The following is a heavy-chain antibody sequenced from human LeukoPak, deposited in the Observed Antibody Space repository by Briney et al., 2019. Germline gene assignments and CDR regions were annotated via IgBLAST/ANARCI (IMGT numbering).Heavy chain of an antibody. D-gene: IGHD6-13*01. CDR2: INPNSGGT. Sequence: ASVKVSCKASGYTFTGYYMHWVRQAPGQGLEWMGWINPNSGGTNYAQKSQGRVTITADESTSTAYMELSSLRSEDTAVYYCARGSYEGYSSSPFDYWGQGTLVTVSS. J-gene: IGHJ4*02. CDR3: ARGSYEGYSSSPFDY. CDR1: GYTFTGYY. V-gene: IGHV1-2*02.